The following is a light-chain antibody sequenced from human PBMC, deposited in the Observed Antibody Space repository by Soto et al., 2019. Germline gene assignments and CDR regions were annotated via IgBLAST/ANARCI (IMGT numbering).Light chain of an antibody. Sequence: QSVLTQPSSVSGAPGQTFTISCTGSSSNIGAEYDVHWYQQLPGGAPKLLIYESSDRLSGVPDRFSGSKSGASASLAITGLQAEEEANYYCQSYDSSLSVVVFGGGTKLTVL. V-gene: IGLV1-40*01. CDR3: QSYDSSLSVVV. CDR2: ESS. CDR1: SSNIGAEYD. J-gene: IGLJ2*01.